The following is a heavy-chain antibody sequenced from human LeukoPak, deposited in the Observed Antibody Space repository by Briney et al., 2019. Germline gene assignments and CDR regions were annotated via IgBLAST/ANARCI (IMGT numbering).Heavy chain of an antibody. CDR3: ARDLGGYGDYISWFDP. J-gene: IGHJ5*02. CDR1: GGSISSSY. D-gene: IGHD4-17*01. Sequence: SETLSLTCTVSGGSISSSYWSWIRQPPGKGLEWIGYIYYSGSTNYNPSLKSRVTISVDTSKNQFSLKLSSVTAADTAVYYCARDLGGYGDYISWFDPWGQGTLVTVSS. CDR2: IYYSGST. V-gene: IGHV4-59*01.